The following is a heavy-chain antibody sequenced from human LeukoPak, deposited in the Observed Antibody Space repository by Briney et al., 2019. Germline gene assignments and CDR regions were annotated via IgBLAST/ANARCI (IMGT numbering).Heavy chain of an antibody. CDR2: ISSSSSYI. J-gene: IGHJ4*02. Sequence: GGSLRLSCAASGITVSDNYMSWVRQAPGKGLEWVSSISSSSSYIYYADSVKGRFTISRDNAKNSLYLQMNSLRAEDTAVYYCARGEFQYYFDYWGQGTLVTVSS. CDR3: ARGEFQYYFDY. CDR1: GITVSDNY. V-gene: IGHV3-21*01. D-gene: IGHD3-10*01.